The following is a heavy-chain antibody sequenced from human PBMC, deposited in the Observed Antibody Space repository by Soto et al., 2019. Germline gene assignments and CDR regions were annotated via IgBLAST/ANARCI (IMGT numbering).Heavy chain of an antibody. J-gene: IGHJ4*02. CDR3: ASDPAMTTHPLPDY. CDR1: GFTFSSYS. CDR2: ISSSSSYI. Sequence: EVQLVESGGGLVKPGGSLRLSCAASGFTFSSYSMNWVRQAPGKGLEWVSSISSSSSYIYYADSVKGRFTISRDNAKNSLYLQMNSLRAEDTAVYYCASDPAMTTHPLPDYWGQGTLVTVSS. D-gene: IGHD4-17*01. V-gene: IGHV3-21*01.